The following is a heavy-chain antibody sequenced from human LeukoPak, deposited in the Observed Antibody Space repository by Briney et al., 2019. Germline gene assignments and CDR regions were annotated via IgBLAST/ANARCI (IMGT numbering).Heavy chain of an antibody. CDR1: GFTFGDYA. CDR2: IRSKAYGGTT. D-gene: IGHD1-26*01. J-gene: IGHJ4*02. CDR3: TSANPGSRELNFDY. V-gene: IGHV3-49*03. Sequence: GGSLRLSCTASGFTFGDYAMSWFRQAPGKGLEWVGFIRSKAYGGTTEYAASVKGRFTISRDDSKSIAYLQMNSLKTEDTAVYYCTSANPGSRELNFDYWGQGTLVTVSS.